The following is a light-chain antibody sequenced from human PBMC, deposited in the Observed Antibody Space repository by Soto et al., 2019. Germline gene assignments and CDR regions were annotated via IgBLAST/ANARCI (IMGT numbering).Light chain of an antibody. J-gene: IGLJ1*01. V-gene: IGLV2-14*01. Sequence: QSALTQPASVSGSPGQSITISCTGTSSDVDTYNYVSWYQHHPGIAPKLMIYEVSNRPSGVSNRFSGSESGNTASLTISGLQAEDEADYYCSSYTSITTLVFGTGTKVTVL. CDR3: SSYTSITTLV. CDR2: EVS. CDR1: SSDVDTYNY.